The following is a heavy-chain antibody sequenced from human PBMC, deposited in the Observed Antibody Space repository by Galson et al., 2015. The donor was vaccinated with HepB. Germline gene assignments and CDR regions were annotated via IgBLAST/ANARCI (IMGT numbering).Heavy chain of an antibody. D-gene: IGHD2-21*01. Sequence: SLRLSCAASGFTFSSYAMSWVRQAPGKGLEWVSAISGSGGSTYYADSVKGRFTISRDNSKNTLYLQMNSLRAEDTAVYYCAKDHAYCGGDCHPQNFDYWGQGTLVTVSS. CDR3: AKDHAYCGGDCHPQNFDY. CDR1: GFTFSSYA. CDR2: ISGSGGST. V-gene: IGHV3-23*01. J-gene: IGHJ4*02.